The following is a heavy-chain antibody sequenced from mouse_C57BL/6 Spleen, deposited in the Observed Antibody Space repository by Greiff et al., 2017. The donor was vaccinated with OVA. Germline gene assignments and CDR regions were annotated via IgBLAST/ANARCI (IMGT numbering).Heavy chain of an antibody. CDR2: IYPGNSDT. CDR3: TREDDTYYSNYVAAY. V-gene: IGHV1-5*01. D-gene: IGHD2-5*01. Sequence: EVQLQQSGTVLARPGASVKMSCKTSGYTFTSYWMHWVKQRPGQGLEWIGAIYPGNSDTSYNQKFKGKAKLTAGTSASTAYMELSSLTNEDSAVYYCTREDDTYYSNYVAAYWGQGTLVTVSA. CDR1: GYTFTSYW. J-gene: IGHJ3*01.